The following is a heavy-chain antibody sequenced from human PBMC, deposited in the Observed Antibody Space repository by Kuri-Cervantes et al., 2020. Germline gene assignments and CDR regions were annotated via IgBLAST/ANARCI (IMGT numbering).Heavy chain of an antibody. CDR2: IYHSGST. Sequence: GSLRLSCAVSGGSISSSNWWSWVRQPPGKGLEWIGEIYHSGSTNYNPSLKSRVTISVDKSKNQFSLKLSSVTAADTAVYYCARNRYSSGWYERGFDYWGQGTLVTVSS. D-gene: IGHD6-19*01. CDR3: ARNRYSSGWYERGFDY. V-gene: IGHV4-4*02. CDR1: GGSISSSNW. J-gene: IGHJ4*02.